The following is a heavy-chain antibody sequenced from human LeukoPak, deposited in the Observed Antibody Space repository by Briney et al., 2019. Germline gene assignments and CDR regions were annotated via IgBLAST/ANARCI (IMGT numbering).Heavy chain of an antibody. CDR1: GYTFTGYY. J-gene: IGHJ1*01. Sequence: ASVKVSCKASGYTFTGYYMHWVRQAPGQGLEWMGWINPNSGGTNYAQKFQGRVTMTRDTSISTAYMELRRLRSDDTAVYYCARGTYSYGTRGFQHWGQGTLVIVSS. V-gene: IGHV1-2*02. D-gene: IGHD5-18*01. CDR2: INPNSGGT. CDR3: ARGTYSYGTRGFQH.